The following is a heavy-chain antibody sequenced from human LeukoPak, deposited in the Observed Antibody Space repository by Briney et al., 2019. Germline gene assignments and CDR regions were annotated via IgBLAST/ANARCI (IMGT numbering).Heavy chain of an antibody. CDR2: ISAYNGNT. Sequence: ASVKVSCKASGYTFTSYGISWVRQGLGQGRGWRGWISAYNGNTNYAQNLQGRVTMTTDTSTSTAYMELRSLRSDDTVVYYCARGLREYYYYGMDVWGKGTTVTVSS. CDR1: GYTFTSYG. D-gene: IGHD3-16*01. CDR3: ARGLREYYYYGMDV. V-gene: IGHV1-18*04. J-gene: IGHJ6*04.